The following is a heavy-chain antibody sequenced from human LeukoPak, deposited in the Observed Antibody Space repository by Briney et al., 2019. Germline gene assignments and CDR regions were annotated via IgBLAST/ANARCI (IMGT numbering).Heavy chain of an antibody. CDR3: ARGSTSLLGYCSSTSCPNWFDP. V-gene: IGHV1-46*03. D-gene: IGHD2-2*03. Sequence: ASVKVSCKASGYTFTSYDINWVRQATGQGLEWMGIINPSGGSTSYAQKFQGRVTMARDTSTSTVYMELSSLRSEDTAVYYCARGSTSLLGYCSSTSCPNWFDPWGQGTLVTVSS. CDR2: INPSGGST. CDR1: GYTFTSYD. J-gene: IGHJ5*02.